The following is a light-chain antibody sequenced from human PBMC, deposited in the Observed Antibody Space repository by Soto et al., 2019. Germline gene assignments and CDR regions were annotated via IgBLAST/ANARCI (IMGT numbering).Light chain of an antibody. V-gene: IGLV2-8*01. CDR2: EVT. CDR3: SSYAGRTLYV. CDR1: SSDVGVYDY. J-gene: IGLJ1*01. Sequence: QSALTQPPSASGAPGQSVTISCTGTSSDVGVYDYVSWYQQRPGKAPKLLIHEVTKRPSGVPDRFSGSKSGNTASLTVSGLQAEDEADYYCSSYAGRTLYVFGTGTKLTVL.